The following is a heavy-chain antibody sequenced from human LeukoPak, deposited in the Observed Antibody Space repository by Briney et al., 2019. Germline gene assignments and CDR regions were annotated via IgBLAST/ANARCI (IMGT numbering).Heavy chain of an antibody. V-gene: IGHV3-7*01. CDR3: ATGGALRGYWVH. CDR1: GFTFSDSS. D-gene: IGHD2-15*01. J-gene: IGHJ4*02. CDR2: MKEDGTEI. Sequence: GGSLRLSCVVSGFTFSDSSMTWVCQAPGKGLEWVAKMKEDGTEIYYVDSVKGRFTISRDNARNSLYLQMNSLRAEDTAVYYCATGGALRGYWVHWGQGTLVTVSS.